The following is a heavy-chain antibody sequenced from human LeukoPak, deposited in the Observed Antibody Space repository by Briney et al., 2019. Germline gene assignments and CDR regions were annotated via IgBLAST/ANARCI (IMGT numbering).Heavy chain of an antibody. J-gene: IGHJ4*02. D-gene: IGHD2-2*02. CDR1: GGSISSQY. V-gene: IGHV4-59*08. CDR3: ARLDCRSSTSCYKGNFDY. CDR2: IYYSGST. Sequence: MPSETLSLTCTVSGGSISSQYWNWIRQPPGKGLEWIGYIYYSGSTSYNPSLKSRVTISIDTSKNQFSLKLSSVTAADTAVYYCARLDCRSSTSCYKGNFDYWGQGTLVTVSS.